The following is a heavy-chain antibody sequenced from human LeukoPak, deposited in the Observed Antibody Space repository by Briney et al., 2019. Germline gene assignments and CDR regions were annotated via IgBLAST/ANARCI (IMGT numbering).Heavy chain of an antibody. D-gene: IGHD3-22*01. CDR3: ATAMIGLYYFDY. CDR2: ISSSGSTI. V-gene: IGHV3-11*01. J-gene: IGHJ4*02. Sequence: GGSLRLSCAAPGFTFSDYYMSWIRQAPGKGLEWVPYISSSGSTIYYADSVKGRFTISRDNAKNSLYLQMNSLRAEDTAVYYCATAMIGLYYFDYWGQGTLVTVSS. CDR1: GFTFSDYY.